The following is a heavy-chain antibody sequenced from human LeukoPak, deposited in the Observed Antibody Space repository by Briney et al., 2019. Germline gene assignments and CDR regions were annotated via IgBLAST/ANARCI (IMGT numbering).Heavy chain of an antibody. Sequence: ASVKVSCKASGYTFTSYGISWVRQAPGQGLEWMGWISAYNGNTNYAQKLQGRVTMTTDTSTSTAYMELRSLRSEDTAVYYCARGESVTSYYYGMDVWGQGTTVTVSS. CDR3: ARGESVTSYYYGMDV. J-gene: IGHJ6*02. CDR1: GYTFTSYG. CDR2: ISAYNGNT. D-gene: IGHD4-17*01. V-gene: IGHV1-18*01.